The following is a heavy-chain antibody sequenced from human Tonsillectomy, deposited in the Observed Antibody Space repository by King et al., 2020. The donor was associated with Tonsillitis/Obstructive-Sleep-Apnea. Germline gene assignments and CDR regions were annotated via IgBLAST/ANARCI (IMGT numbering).Heavy chain of an antibody. CDR2: IDWDDDK. CDR3: ARMREYYDTSAFDI. D-gene: IGHD3-22*01. CDR1: GFSLSTSGMC. J-gene: IGHJ3*02. Sequence: TLKESGPALVKPTQTLTLTCTFSGFSLSTSGMCVSWIRQPPGKALEWLARIDWDDDKYYSTSLKTRLTISKDTSKNQVVLTMTNMDPVDTATYYCARMREYYDTSAFDIWGQGTMVTVSS. V-gene: IGHV2-70*11.